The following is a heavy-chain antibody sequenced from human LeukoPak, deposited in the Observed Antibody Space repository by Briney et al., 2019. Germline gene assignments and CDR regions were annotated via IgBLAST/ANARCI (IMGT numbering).Heavy chain of an antibody. J-gene: IGHJ3*02. D-gene: IGHD2-15*01. CDR2: ISSSSSYM. V-gene: IGHV3-21*01. CDR1: GFTFTTYG. CDR3: ARGYCSADSCYPATAAFDI. Sequence: GGSLRLSCSASGFTFTTYGMNWVRQAPGKGLEWVSSISSSSSYMFYADSLKGRFTISRDNAKNSLFLQVNSLRAEDTAVYYCARGYCSADSCYPATAAFDIWGQGTMVTVSS.